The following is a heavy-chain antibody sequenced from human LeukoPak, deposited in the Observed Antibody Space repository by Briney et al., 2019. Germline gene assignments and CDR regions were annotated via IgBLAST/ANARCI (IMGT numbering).Heavy chain of an antibody. V-gene: IGHV3-30*02. J-gene: IGHJ4*02. CDR1: GFTFSSYG. CDR2: IRYDGSNK. CDR3: AKEPLPYYSSSYFDY. Sequence: PGGSLRLSCAASGFTFSSYGMHWVRQAPGKGREWGAFIRYDGSNKYYADSVKGRFTISKDNSKNTLYLQMNSLRAEDTAVYYCAKEPLPYYSSSYFDYWGQGTLVTVSS. D-gene: IGHD6-13*01.